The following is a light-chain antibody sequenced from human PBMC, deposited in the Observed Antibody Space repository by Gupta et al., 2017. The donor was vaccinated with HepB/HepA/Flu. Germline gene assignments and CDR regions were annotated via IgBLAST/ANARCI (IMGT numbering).Light chain of an antibody. Sequence: EVVLTQSPATLSLSPGERATLSCRASQNVLNNYLAWYQQKPGQAPKLLLYVASSRATGIPDRFSGSGSGTEFTLTISRRNPEDSAVYYCHQDGNSPRTFGQGTKVEIK. CDR1: QNVLNNY. V-gene: IGKV3-20*01. CDR3: HQDGNSPRT. CDR2: VAS. J-gene: IGKJ1*01.